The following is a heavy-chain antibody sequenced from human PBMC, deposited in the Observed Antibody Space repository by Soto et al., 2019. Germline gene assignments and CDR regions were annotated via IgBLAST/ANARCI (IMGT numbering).Heavy chain of an antibody. CDR2: IYHRGAT. CDR1: GGSITSGGYS. J-gene: IGHJ6*02. D-gene: IGHD4-17*01. V-gene: IGHV4-39*07. Sequence: PETLSLTCNVYGGSITSGGYSSAWIRQPPGRGLEWIGNIYHRGATYYNPSLESRVTISGDTSNNQCSLKMSSVTAADTAVYYCARAFYGDYAAHYYGMDVWGQGTTVTVSS. CDR3: ARAFYGDYAAHYYGMDV.